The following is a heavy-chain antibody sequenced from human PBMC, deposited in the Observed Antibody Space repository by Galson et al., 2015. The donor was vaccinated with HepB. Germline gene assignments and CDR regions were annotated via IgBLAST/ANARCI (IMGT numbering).Heavy chain of an antibody. Sequence: SVKVSCKASGYTFTSYGISWVRQAPGQGLEWMGWISAYNGNTNYAQKLQGRVTMTTDTSTSTAYMELRSLRSDDTAVYYCARDGPTYYYDSSGYRDAFDIWGQGTMVTVSS. D-gene: IGHD3-22*01. V-gene: IGHV1-18*04. CDR3: ARDGPTYYYDSSGYRDAFDI. CDR2: ISAYNGNT. J-gene: IGHJ3*02. CDR1: GYTFTSYG.